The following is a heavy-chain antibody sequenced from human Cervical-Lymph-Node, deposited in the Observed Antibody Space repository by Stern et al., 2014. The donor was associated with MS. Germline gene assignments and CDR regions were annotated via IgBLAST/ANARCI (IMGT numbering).Heavy chain of an antibody. CDR2: IHPGDSDT. Sequence: EVQLVESGAEVKKPGESLKISCKGSGYSFTSYWIGWVRQMPGKGLEWKGIIHPGDSDTRYSPSFQGQGTSSAGKALSTAYLQWSSLKASDTAMYYCARRGYGSGWTQNDYWGQGTLVTVSS. J-gene: IGHJ4*02. CDR3: ARRGYGSGWTQNDY. V-gene: IGHV5-51*01. CDR1: GYSFTSYW. D-gene: IGHD6-19*01.